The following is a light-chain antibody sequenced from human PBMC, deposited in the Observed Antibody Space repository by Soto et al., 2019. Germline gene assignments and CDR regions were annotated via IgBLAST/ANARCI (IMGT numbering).Light chain of an antibody. Sequence: EIVLTQSPATLSLSPGERATLSCRASQSVSTYLAWYQQKPGQAPRLLIYDASNRATGIPARFSGSGSRTDFTLTISRLEPADFGVYYCQQYGSSHTFGQGTRLEIK. CDR3: QQYGSSHT. V-gene: IGKV3-11*01. CDR1: QSVSTY. CDR2: DAS. J-gene: IGKJ5*01.